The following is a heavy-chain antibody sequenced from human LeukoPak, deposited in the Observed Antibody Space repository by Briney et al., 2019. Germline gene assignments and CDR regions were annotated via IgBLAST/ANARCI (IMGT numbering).Heavy chain of an antibody. V-gene: IGHV3-64*01. J-gene: IGHJ3*01. CDR1: GFTVSSNY. D-gene: IGHD3-10*01. Sequence: GGSLRLSCAASGFTVSSNYMSWVRQAPGKGLEYVSAITSNGGSTYYANSVKGRFTISRDNSKNTLFLQMGSLRAEDMAVYYCARAQFVMVRGVIITFIGAFDVWGQGTMVAVSS. CDR2: ITSNGGST. CDR3: ARAQFVMVRGVIITFIGAFDV.